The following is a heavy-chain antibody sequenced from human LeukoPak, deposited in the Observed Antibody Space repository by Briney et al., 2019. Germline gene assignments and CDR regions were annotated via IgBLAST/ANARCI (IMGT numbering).Heavy chain of an antibody. J-gene: IGHJ6*02. V-gene: IGHV1-46*01. Sequence: ASVKVSCKASGYTFTSYYMHRVRQAPGQGLEWMGLINPSGGSTNYAQKLQGRVTMTTDTSTSTAYMELRSLRSDDTAVYYCARDHPAMVNRYYYGMDVWGQGTTVTVSS. CDR1: GYTFTSYY. D-gene: IGHD5-18*01. CDR2: INPSGGST. CDR3: ARDHPAMVNRYYYGMDV.